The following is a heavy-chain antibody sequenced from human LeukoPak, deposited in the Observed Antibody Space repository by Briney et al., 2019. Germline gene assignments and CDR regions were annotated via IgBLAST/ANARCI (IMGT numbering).Heavy chain of an antibody. CDR3: ARSTRLFRQYDY. D-gene: IGHD3-22*01. Sequence: PGGSLRLSCAASGFTFSSYWMHWVRQAPGKGLVWVPRINSDGSSTSYADSVKGRFTISRDNAKNTLYQQMNSLRAEDTAVYYCARSTRLFRQYDYWGQGTLVTVSS. CDR1: GFTFSSYW. CDR2: INSDGSST. V-gene: IGHV3-74*01. J-gene: IGHJ4*02.